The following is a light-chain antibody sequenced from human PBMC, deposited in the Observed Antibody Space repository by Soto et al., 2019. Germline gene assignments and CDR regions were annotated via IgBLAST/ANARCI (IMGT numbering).Light chain of an antibody. CDR3: QQYGSLFT. J-gene: IGKJ3*01. CDR1: KSLGSTY. CDR2: GTS. Sequence: IVLTQSPGTLSLSPGERATLSCRAIKSLGSTYLAWFQQKPGQAPRLLIYGTSSRAAGVPARFSGSGSGADFSLTISRLEPEDFAVYYCQQYGSLFTFGPGTRVEMK. V-gene: IGKV3-20*01.